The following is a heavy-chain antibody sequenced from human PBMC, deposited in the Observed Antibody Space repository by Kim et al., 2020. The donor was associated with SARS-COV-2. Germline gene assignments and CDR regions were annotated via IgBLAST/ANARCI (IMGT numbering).Heavy chain of an antibody. D-gene: IGHD6-13*01. J-gene: IGHJ6*02. CDR3: ARDWYSSSWYPVGYYYGMDV. CDR2: ISYDGSNK. Sequence: GGSLRLSCAASGFTFSSYAMHWVRQAPGKGLEWVAVISYDGSNKYYADSVKGRFTISRDNSKNTLYLQMNSLRAEDTAVYYCARDWYSSSWYPVGYYYGMDVWGQGTTVTVSS. CDR1: GFTFSSYA. V-gene: IGHV3-30-3*01.